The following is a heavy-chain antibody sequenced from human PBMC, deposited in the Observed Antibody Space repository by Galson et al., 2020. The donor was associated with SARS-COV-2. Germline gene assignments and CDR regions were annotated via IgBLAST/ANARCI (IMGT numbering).Heavy chain of an antibody. CDR3: ARDMYSSGVDDAVDI. V-gene: IGHV3-33*08. CDR1: GFTFSSYG. D-gene: IGHD6-19*01. J-gene: IGHJ3*02. CDR2: IWYDGSNK. Sequence: GGSLRLSCAASGFTFSSYGMHWVRQAPGKGLEWVAVIWYDGSNKYYADSVKGRFTISRDNSKNTLYLQMNSLRAEDTAVYYCARDMYSSGVDDAVDIWGQGTMVTGSS.